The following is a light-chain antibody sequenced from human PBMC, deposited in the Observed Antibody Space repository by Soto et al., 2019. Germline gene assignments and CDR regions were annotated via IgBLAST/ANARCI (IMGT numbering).Light chain of an antibody. CDR1: RSDVGGYNY. Sequence: QSALTQPASVSGSPGQSITISCTGTRSDVGGYNYVSWYQQHPGKAPTLMIYDVSNRPSGVSNRFSGSKSGNTASLTISGLQAEDEADYYCSSYTSSSTLVVFGGGTKLTVL. J-gene: IGLJ2*01. V-gene: IGLV2-14*01. CDR3: SSYTSSSTLVV. CDR2: DVS.